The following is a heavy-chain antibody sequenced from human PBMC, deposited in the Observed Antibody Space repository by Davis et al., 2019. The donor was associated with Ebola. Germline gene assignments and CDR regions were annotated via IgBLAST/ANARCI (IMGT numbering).Heavy chain of an antibody. CDR2: ISYDGSNK. CDR1: GFTFSSYA. J-gene: IGHJ4*02. CDR3: ARVFGGVIVNYFDY. D-gene: IGHD3-16*02. Sequence: GGSLRLSCAASGFTFSSYAMHWVRQAPGKGLERVAVISYDGSNKYYADSVKGRFTISRDNSKNTLYLQMNSLRAEDTAVYYCARVFGGVIVNYFDYWGQGTLVTVSS. V-gene: IGHV3-30-3*01.